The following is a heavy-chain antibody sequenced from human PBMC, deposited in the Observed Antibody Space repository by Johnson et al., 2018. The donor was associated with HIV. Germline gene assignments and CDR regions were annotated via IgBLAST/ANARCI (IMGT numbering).Heavy chain of an antibody. V-gene: IGHV3-53*05. J-gene: IGHJ3*02. CDR2: IYSGGST. CDR3: AKDLRTVKAFDI. Sequence: KGLEWVSVIYSGGSTYYADSVKGRFTISRDNSKNTLYLQMNSLRAEDTAVYYCAKDLRTVKAFDIWGQGTMVTVSS. D-gene: IGHD4-17*01.